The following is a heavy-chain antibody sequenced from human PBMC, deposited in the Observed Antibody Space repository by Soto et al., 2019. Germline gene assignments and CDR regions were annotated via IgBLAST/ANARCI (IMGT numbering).Heavy chain of an antibody. CDR2: INPSGGRT. J-gene: IGHJ6*02. V-gene: IGHV1-46*01. CDR1: VYTFINYY. CDR3: AREKASTSLLTHYYYAMDV. Sequence: XSVKVSCKSSVYTFINYYVHWVRQAPGQGLEWMGMINPSGGRTTYPQKFQGRVTMTRDTSTSTVYVELSSLRSDDTAVFYCAREKASTSLLTHYYYAMDVWGQGTTVTVSS.